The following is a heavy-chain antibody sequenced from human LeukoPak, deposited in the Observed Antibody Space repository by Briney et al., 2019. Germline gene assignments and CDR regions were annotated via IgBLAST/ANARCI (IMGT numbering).Heavy chain of an antibody. D-gene: IGHD3-3*01. J-gene: IGHJ4*02. V-gene: IGHV1-2*02. CDR3: ASGYDFWSGYSSHFDY. CDR2: INPNSGGT. CDR1: GCTFTGYY. Sequence: ASVKVSCKASGCTFTGYYMHWVRQAPGQGLEWMGWINPNSGGTNYAQKFQGRVTMTRDTSISTAYMELSRLRSDDTAVYYCASGYDFWSGYSSHFDYWGQGTLVTVSS.